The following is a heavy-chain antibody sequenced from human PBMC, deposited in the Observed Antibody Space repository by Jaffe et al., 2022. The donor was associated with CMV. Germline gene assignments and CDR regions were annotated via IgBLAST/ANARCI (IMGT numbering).Heavy chain of an antibody. Sequence: QVQLQQWGAGLLKPSETLSLTCAVYGGSFSGYYWSWIRQPPGKGLEWIGEINHSGSTNYNPSLKSRVTISVDTSKNQFSLKLSSVTAADTAVYYCARGRGWLRFPNDYYYYGMDVWGQGTTVTVSS. J-gene: IGHJ6*02. CDR1: GGSFSGYY. V-gene: IGHV4-34*01. D-gene: IGHD5-12*01. CDR2: INHSGST. CDR3: ARGRGWLRFPNDYYYYGMDV.